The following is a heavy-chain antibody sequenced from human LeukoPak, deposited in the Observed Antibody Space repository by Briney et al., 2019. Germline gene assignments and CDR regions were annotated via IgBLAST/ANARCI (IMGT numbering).Heavy chain of an antibody. CDR1: GYSISSGFY. J-gene: IGHJ4*02. D-gene: IGHD3-10*01. V-gene: IGHV4-38-2*02. CDR2: IYYSGST. CDR3: ARDRGPTYYYGSGSYYQDY. Sequence: SETLSLTCTVSGYSISSGFYWGWIRQPPGKGLEWIGSIYYSGSTYYNPSLKSRVTISVDTSKNQFSLKLTSVTAADTAVYYCARDRGPTYYYGSGSYYQDYWGQGTLVTVSS.